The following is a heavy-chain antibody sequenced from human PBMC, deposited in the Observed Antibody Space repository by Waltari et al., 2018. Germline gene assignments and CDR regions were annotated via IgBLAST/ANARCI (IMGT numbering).Heavy chain of an antibody. Sequence: EMQLLGSGGGLVQPGGSLRLSCAASGFTFNSYSMHWVRRGPGKGRECVAGLSGSGASTYYADSVKGRFTISRDNSKNILYLQMNSLRIDDTALYYCAKSPTYSGNSYYFDYWGQGSLVTVSS. V-gene: IGHV3-23*01. CDR3: AKSPTYSGNSYYFDY. CDR2: LSGSGAST. CDR1: GFTFNSYS. J-gene: IGHJ4*02. D-gene: IGHD1-26*01.